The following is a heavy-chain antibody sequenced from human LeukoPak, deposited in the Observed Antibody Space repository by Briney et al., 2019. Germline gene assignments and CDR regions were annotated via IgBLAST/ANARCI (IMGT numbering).Heavy chain of an antibody. CDR1: GGSISSYY. J-gene: IGHJ4*02. V-gene: IGHV4-59*08. CDR2: IYYSGST. CDR3: ARLGGDSSGWYRSFDY. Sequence: SETLSLTCTVSGGSISSYYWSWIRQPPGKGLEWIGYIYYSGSTNYNPSLKSRVTISVDTSKNQFSLKLSSVTAADTAVYYRARLGGDSSGWYRSFDYWGQGTLVTVSS. D-gene: IGHD6-19*01.